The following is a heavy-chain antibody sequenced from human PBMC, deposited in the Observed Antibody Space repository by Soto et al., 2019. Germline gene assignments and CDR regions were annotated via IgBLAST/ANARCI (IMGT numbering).Heavy chain of an antibody. CDR1: GFTFSSYG. J-gene: IGHJ4*02. Sequence: SLRLSCAASGFTFSSYGMHWVRQAPGKGLEWVAVISYDGSNKYYADSVKGRFTISRDNSKNTLYLQMNSLRAEDTAVYYCAKAYDFWSPHFDYWGQGTLVTVSS. CDR2: ISYDGSNK. D-gene: IGHD3-3*01. CDR3: AKAYDFWSPHFDY. V-gene: IGHV3-30*18.